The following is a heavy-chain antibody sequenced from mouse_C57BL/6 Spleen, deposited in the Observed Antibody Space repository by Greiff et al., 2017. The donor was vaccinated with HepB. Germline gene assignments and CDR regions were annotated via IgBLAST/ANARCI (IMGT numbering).Heavy chain of an antibody. D-gene: IGHD1-1*01. V-gene: IGHV5-17*01. Sequence: EVQLVESGGGLVKPGGSLKLSCAASGFTFSDYGMHWVRQAPEKGLEWVAYISSGSSTIYYADTVKGRFTISRDNAKNTLFLQMTSLRSEDTAMYYCARGYYGSSYTWYFDVWGTGTTVTVSS. CDR2: ISSGSSTI. J-gene: IGHJ1*03. CDR3: ARGYYGSSYTWYFDV. CDR1: GFTFSDYG.